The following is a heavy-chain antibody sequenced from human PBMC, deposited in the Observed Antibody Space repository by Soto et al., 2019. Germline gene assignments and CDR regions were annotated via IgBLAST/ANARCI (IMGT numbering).Heavy chain of an antibody. J-gene: IGHJ6*03. Sequence: SETLSLTCTVSGGSISSYYWSWIRQPPGKGLEWIGYIYYSGSTNYNPSLKSRVTISVDTSKNQFSLKLSSVTAADTAVYYCARGSDDIFTGYSPQKYYYYMDVWGKGTTVTVSS. CDR3: ARGSDDIFTGYSPQKYYYYMDV. CDR1: GGSISSYY. CDR2: IYYSGST. V-gene: IGHV4-59*01. D-gene: IGHD3-9*01.